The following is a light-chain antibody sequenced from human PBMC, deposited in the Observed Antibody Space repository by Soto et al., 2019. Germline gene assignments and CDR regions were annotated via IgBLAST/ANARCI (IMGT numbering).Light chain of an antibody. CDR2: AAS. Sequence: DIQMTQSPSSLSASVGDRVTITCRSSQSISSYVNWYQQKPGKAPKLLIYAASSLHSVVPSRFSGSGSGTDFTLTISSLQHEAFATYDCQHSYLTPPYTFGQGTKLDIK. J-gene: IGKJ2*01. CDR3: QHSYLTPPYT. CDR1: QSISSY. V-gene: IGKV1-39*01.